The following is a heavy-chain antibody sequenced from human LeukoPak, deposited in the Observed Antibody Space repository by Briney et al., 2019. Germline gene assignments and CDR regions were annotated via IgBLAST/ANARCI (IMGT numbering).Heavy chain of an antibody. V-gene: IGHV4-31*03. CDR1: GGSISSGGYY. D-gene: IGHD3-3*01. CDR3: ALSIFSGYFDY. CDR2: IYYSGST. J-gene: IGHJ4*02. Sequence: PSETLSLTCTVSGGSISSGGYYWSWIRQHPGKGLEWIGHIYYSGSTYYNPSLKSRGIISVETSKNQFSLKLSSVTAADTAVNYCALSIFSGYFDYWGQGTLVTVSS.